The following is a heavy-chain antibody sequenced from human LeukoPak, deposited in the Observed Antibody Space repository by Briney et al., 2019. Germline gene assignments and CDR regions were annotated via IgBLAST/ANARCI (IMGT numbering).Heavy chain of an antibody. V-gene: IGHV4-39*07. Sequence: SETLSLTCTVSGGSISSTIYYWGWIRQPPGKGLEWIGNIYYSGSTYYNPSLRSRVTISLDTSKNQFSLKLTSVTAADTAVYYCARDQKYYGSGSYYYYYYYMDVWGKGTTVTVSS. J-gene: IGHJ6*03. CDR3: ARDQKYYGSGSYYYYYYYMDV. D-gene: IGHD3-10*01. CDR2: IYYSGST. CDR1: GGSISSTIYY.